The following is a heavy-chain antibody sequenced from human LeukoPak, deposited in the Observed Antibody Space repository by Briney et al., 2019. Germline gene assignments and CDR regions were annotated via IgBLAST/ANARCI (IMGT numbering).Heavy chain of an antibody. CDR3: ATSREWELITDAFDI. V-gene: IGHV1-2*02. J-gene: IGHJ3*02. Sequence: ASVKVSCKASGYTFTGYYMHWVRQAPGQGLEWMGWINPNSGGTNYAQKFQGRVTMTEDTSTDTAYMELSSLRSEDTAVYYCATSREWELITDAFDIWGQGTMVTVSS. CDR2: INPNSGGT. CDR1: GYTFTGYY. D-gene: IGHD1-26*01.